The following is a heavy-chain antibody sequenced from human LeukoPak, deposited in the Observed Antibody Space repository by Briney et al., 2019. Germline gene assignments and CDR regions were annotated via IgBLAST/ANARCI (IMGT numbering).Heavy chain of an antibody. CDR1: GFTFSSYA. J-gene: IGHJ4*02. CDR3: AKDKARLRLGELPWPY. CDR2: ISGSGGST. V-gene: IGHV3-23*01. Sequence: PGGSLRLSCAASGFTFSSYAMSWVRQAPGKGLEWVSAISGSGGSTYYADSVKGRFTISRDNSKNTLYLQMNSLRAEDTAVYYCAKDKARLRLGELPWPYWGQGTLVTVSS. D-gene: IGHD3-16*01.